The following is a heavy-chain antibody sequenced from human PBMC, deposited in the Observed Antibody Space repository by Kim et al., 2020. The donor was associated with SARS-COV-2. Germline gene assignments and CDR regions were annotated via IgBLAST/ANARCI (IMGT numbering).Heavy chain of an antibody. D-gene: IGHD3-10*01. V-gene: IGHV3-30*04. CDR2: ISYDGSNK. J-gene: IGHJ4*02. CDR1: GFTFSSYA. Sequence: GGSLRLSCAASGFTFSSYAMHWVRQAPGKGLEWVAVISYDGSNKYYADSVKGRFTISRDNSKNTLYLQMNSLRAEDTAVYYCARDIWFGELWPCVFDYWGQGTLVTVSS. CDR3: ARDIWFGELWPCVFDY.